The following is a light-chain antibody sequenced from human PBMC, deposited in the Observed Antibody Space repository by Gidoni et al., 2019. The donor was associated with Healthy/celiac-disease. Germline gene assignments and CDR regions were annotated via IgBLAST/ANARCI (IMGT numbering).Light chain of an antibody. Sequence: EIVLTQSPATLSLSPGERATLSCRASQSVSSYLAWYQQKPGQAPSLLIYDESNRATGIPARFSGSGSGTDFTLTISSLEPEDVAVYYCQQRSNWPQWTFXQXTKVEIK. CDR1: QSVSSY. CDR2: DES. V-gene: IGKV3-11*01. CDR3: QQRSNWPQWT. J-gene: IGKJ1*01.